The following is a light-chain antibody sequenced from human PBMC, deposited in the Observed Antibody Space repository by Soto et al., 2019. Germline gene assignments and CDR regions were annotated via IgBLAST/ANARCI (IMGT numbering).Light chain of an antibody. CDR1: QSVSSN. CDR3: QQYNNWPPWT. J-gene: IGKJ1*01. Sequence: EIVMTQSPATLSVSPGERATLSCRASQSVSSNLAWYQQKPGQAPRLLIYGASTRATGIPARFSGSGSGTELNPTISSLQSEDFAVYYCQQYNNWPPWTFGQGTKVEIK. V-gene: IGKV3-15*01. CDR2: GAS.